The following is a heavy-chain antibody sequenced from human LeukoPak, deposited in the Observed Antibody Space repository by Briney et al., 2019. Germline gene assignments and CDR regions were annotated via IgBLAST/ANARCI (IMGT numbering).Heavy chain of an antibody. V-gene: IGHV4-61*09. D-gene: IGHD5-24*01. J-gene: IGHJ5*01. CDR1: GGSISSGGYF. CDR3: ARGRRRDRDGYKSPGSWCDS. CDR2: IYDSGNT. Sequence: SETLSLTCTVSGGSISSGGYFWTWTRQPAGKGLDWIGHIYDSGNTNYNPSLWSRVTISVDTSKNEFSLKLSSVTAADTAVYFCARGRRRDRDGYKSPGSWCDSWGQGTLVTVSS.